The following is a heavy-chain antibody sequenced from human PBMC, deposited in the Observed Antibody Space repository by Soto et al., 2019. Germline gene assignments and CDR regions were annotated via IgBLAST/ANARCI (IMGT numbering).Heavy chain of an antibody. CDR1: GYTFTSYG. V-gene: IGHV1-18*04. Sequence: VQLVQSGAEVKKPGASVKVSCKASGYTFTSYGITWVRQAPGQDIEWMGWISAYNGDTNYAQRLQGRVTMTKDTTTRTVYMELKSLKSDDTAVDYCARDQEYSTSGLYWFDLWGQGTLVTVSS. CDR3: ARDQEYSTSGLYWFDL. J-gene: IGHJ5*02. D-gene: IGHD6-6*01. CDR2: ISAYNGDT.